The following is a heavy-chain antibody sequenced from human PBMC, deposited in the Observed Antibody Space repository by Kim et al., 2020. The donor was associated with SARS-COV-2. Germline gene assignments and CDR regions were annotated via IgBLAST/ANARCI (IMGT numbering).Heavy chain of an antibody. CDR2: IKSKTDGGTT. J-gene: IGHJ4*02. Sequence: GGSLRLSCAASGFTFSNAWMSWVRQAPGKGLEWVGRIKSKTDGGTTDYAAPVKGRFTISRDDSKNTLYLQMNSLKTEDTAVYYCTTDQRSYYGVDYWGQGTLVTVSS. V-gene: IGHV3-15*01. D-gene: IGHD1-26*01. CDR3: TTDQRSYYGVDY. CDR1: GFTFSNAW.